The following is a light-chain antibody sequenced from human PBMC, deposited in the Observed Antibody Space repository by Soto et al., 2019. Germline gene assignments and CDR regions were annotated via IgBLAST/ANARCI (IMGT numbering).Light chain of an antibody. CDR3: QQYGSSHPYT. V-gene: IGKV3-20*01. Sequence: EIVLTQSPGTLSLSPGERATLSCRASQSVSSSYLAWYQQKPGQAPRLLIYGASSSATGIPDRFSGSGSATDFSLTTSRLEPEDFVVYYCQQYGSSHPYTFGQGTKLEIK. CDR1: QSVSSSY. CDR2: GAS. J-gene: IGKJ2*01.